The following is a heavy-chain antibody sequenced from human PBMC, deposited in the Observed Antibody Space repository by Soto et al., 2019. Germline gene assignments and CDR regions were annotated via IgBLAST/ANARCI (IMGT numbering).Heavy chain of an antibody. CDR2: IHYSGST. J-gene: IGHJ6*03. V-gene: IGHV4-59*08. Sequence: QVQLQESGPGLVKPSETLSLTCTVSGGSINNYYWSWIRQPPGKGLEWIGYIHYSGSTNYNPSLESRATISIDTSKNQFSLTLNSVTAADTAVYFCARLTSRQIPNTYYWYIHVWGKGSTVIVSS. CDR1: GGSINNYY. D-gene: IGHD2-21*01. CDR3: ARLTSRQIPNTYYWYIHV.